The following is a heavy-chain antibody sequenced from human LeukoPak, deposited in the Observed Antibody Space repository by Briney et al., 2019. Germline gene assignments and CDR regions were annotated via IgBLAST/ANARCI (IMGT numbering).Heavy chain of an antibody. Sequence: SVKVSCKASGGTFSSYAISWVRQAPGQGLEWMGGIIPIFGTANYAQKFQGRVTITADESTSTAYMELSSLRSEDTAVYYCARALWAGTDPFDYWGQGTLVTVSS. J-gene: IGHJ4*02. CDR3: ARALWAGTDPFDY. V-gene: IGHV1-69*13. CDR2: IIPIFGTA. CDR1: GGTFSSYA. D-gene: IGHD6-19*01.